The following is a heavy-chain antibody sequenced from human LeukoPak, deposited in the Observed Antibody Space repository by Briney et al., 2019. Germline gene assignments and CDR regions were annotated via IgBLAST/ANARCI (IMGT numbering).Heavy chain of an antibody. D-gene: IGHD3-10*01. CDR2: ISSASLAI. V-gene: IGHV3-48*01. Sequence: PGGSLRLSCAASGLTFSSFSMNWVRQAPGKGLEWVSYISSASLAIYYADSVKGRFTISRGNAKDSLYLQMNSLRAEDTAVYYCARSGHYGAGSYYSLNGFDPWGQGTLVTVSS. J-gene: IGHJ5*02. CDR3: ARSGHYGAGSYYSLNGFDP. CDR1: GLTFSSFS.